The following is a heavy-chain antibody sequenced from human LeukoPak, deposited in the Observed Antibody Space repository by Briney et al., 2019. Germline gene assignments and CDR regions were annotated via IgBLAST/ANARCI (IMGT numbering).Heavy chain of an antibody. CDR1: GYTFTSHF. J-gene: IGHJ5*02. Sequence: ASVKVSCKASGYTFTSHFMHWVRQAPGQGLEWMGIINPRGGSTSYTQKFQGRVTMTRNTAISTAYMELSSLRSEDTAVYYCALADWFSFDPWGQGTLVTVSS. CDR2: INPRGGST. CDR3: ALADWFSFDP. V-gene: IGHV1-46*01. D-gene: IGHD3-9*01.